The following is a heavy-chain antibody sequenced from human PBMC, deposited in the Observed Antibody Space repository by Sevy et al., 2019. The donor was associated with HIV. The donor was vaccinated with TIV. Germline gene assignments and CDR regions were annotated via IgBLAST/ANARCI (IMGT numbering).Heavy chain of an antibody. J-gene: IGHJ4*02. V-gene: IGHV3-30-3*01. CDR1: GFTFSSYA. CDR3: ARGSIAARPGYFDY. D-gene: IGHD6-6*01. Sequence: GGSLRLSCAASGFTFSSYAMHWVRQAPGKGLGWVAVISYDGSNKYYADSVKGRFTISRDNSKNTLYLQMNSLRAEDTAVYYCARGSIAARPGYFDYWGQGTLVTVSS. CDR2: ISYDGSNK.